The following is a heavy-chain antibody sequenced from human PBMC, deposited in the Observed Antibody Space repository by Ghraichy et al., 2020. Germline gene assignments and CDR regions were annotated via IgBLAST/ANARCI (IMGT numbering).Heavy chain of an antibody. CDR1: GFTFSNAW. CDR2: IKSKTDGWTT. Sequence: LSLTCAASGFTFSNAWMSWVRQAPGKGLEWVGRIKSKTDGWTTDYATPVKGRFTNSRDDTKNTLYLQMNSLKTEDTAVYYCTTGSGYYSPYHYYYGMDVWSQGTTVTVSS. J-gene: IGHJ6*02. D-gene: IGHD3-22*01. V-gene: IGHV3-15*01. CDR3: TTGSGYYSPYHYYYGMDV.